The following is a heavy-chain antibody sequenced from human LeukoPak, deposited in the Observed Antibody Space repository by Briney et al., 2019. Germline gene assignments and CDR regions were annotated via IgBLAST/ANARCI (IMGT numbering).Heavy chain of an antibody. CDR2: TSSSSSYT. CDR3: ARSTSSLSWDY. V-gene: IGHV3-11*06. D-gene: IGHD2-2*01. CDR1: GFTFSDYY. Sequence: TGGSLRLSCAASGFTFSDYYMSWIRQAPGKGLEWVSYTSSSSSYTNYADSVKGRFTISRDNAKNSLYLQFHSLRAEDTAVYYCARSTSSLSWDYWGQGTLVIVSS. J-gene: IGHJ4*02.